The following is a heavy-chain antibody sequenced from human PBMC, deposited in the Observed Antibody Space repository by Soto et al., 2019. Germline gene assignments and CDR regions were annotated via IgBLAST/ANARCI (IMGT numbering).Heavy chain of an antibody. D-gene: IGHD4-4*01. J-gene: IGHJ6*02. CDR1: GFTFSSYS. V-gene: IGHV3-21*01. Sequence: PGGSLRLSCAASGFTFSSYSMNWVRQAPGKGLEWVSSISSSSSYIYYADPVKGRFTISRDNAKNSLYLQMNSLRAEDTAVYYCARAVTRRNYYYYGMDVWGQGTTVTVSS. CDR2: ISSSSSYI. CDR3: ARAVTRRNYYYYGMDV.